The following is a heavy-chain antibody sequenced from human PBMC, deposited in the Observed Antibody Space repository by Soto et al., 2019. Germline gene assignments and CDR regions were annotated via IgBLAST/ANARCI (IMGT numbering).Heavy chain of an antibody. CDR2: INHSGST. CDR1: GGSISGYY. D-gene: IGHD3-10*01. CDR3: ARVSGIYYYGMDV. V-gene: IGHV4-34*01. J-gene: IGHJ6*02. Sequence: SETLSLTCTVSGGSISGYYWSWIRQPPGKGLEWIGEINHSGSTNYNPSLKSRVTISVDTSKNQFSLKLSSVTAADTAVYYCARVSGIYYYGMDVWGQGTTVTVSS.